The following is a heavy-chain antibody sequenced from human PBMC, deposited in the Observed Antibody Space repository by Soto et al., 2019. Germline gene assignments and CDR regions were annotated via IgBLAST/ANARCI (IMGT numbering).Heavy chain of an antibody. CDR3: ARGLYYCMEV. CDR2: ISAHDEK. CDR1: GYSLSHPRMG. Sequence: QVTLKESGPVLVKPTETLTLTCTVSGYSLSHPRMGGSWIRQPPGKALEWLAHISAHDEKSYSTSLMTRLTISQDTSKSQVVLTMTNMDPVDTATYYCARGLYYCMEVWGQGTTVTVSS. J-gene: IGHJ6*02. V-gene: IGHV2-26*01.